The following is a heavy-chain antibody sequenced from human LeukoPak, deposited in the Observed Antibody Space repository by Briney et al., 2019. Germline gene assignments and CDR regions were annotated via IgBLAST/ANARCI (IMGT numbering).Heavy chain of an antibody. CDR2: ISGSGGST. V-gene: IGHV3-23*01. D-gene: IGHD1-26*01. Sequence: PGGSLRLSCAASGFTFTTYAMRWVRQAPGKGLEWVSAISGSGGSTYFADSVKGRFTISRDNSKNTLYLQMDSLRAGDTAVYYCARGPSSGSYSIFDDWGQGTLVTVSP. CDR1: GFTFTTYA. J-gene: IGHJ4*02. CDR3: ARGPSSGSYSIFDD.